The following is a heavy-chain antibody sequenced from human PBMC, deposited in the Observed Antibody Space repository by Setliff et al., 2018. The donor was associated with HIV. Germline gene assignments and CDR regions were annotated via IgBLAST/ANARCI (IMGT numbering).Heavy chain of an antibody. CDR2: ISSSSSYI. CDR3: AVHYYDSSGYDY. D-gene: IGHD3-22*01. CDR1: GFTFSSYS. Sequence: RLSCAASGFTFSSYSMNWVRQAPGKGLEWVSSISSSSSYIYYADSVKGRFTISRDNAKNSLYLQMNSLRAEDTAVYYCAVHYYDSSGYDYWGQGTLVTVSS. J-gene: IGHJ4*02. V-gene: IGHV3-21*01.